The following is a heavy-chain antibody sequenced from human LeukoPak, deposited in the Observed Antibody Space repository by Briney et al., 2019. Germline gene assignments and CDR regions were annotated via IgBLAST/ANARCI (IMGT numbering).Heavy chain of an antibody. Sequence: GGSLRLSCVASGFTFSSYAMSWVRQAPGKGLEWVSTINGSGGNTYFADSVKGRFTISRDNSKNTPYLQMDSLRADDTAVYYCAKGKTGRFLEWLLFDHWGQGTLVTVSS. D-gene: IGHD3-3*01. CDR2: INGSGGNT. CDR1: GFTFSSYA. V-gene: IGHV3-23*01. J-gene: IGHJ4*02. CDR3: AKGKTGRFLEWLLFDH.